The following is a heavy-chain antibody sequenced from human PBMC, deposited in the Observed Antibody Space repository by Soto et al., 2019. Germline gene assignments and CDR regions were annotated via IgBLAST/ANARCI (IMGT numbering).Heavy chain of an antibody. V-gene: IGHV1-46*03. J-gene: IGHJ6*02. CDR1: GYTFTSYY. D-gene: IGHD1-1*01. Sequence: QVQLVQSGAEVKKPGASVKVSCKASGYTFTSYYMHWVRQAPGQGLEWMGIINTSGGSTSYAQKFQGRVTMTRDTSTSTVYMDLSSLRSEDTAVYYCAREGGPTGTTETTDYGMDVCGQGTTVTVSS. CDR2: INTSGGST. CDR3: AREGGPTGTTETTDYGMDV.